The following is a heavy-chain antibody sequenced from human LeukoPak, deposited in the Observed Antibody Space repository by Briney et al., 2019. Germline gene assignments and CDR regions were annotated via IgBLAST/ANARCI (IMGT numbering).Heavy chain of an antibody. Sequence: GEPLKISGKRSGYSFTSYWISWVRQMPGKGLEWLAIISPIDSDTRYTPSFQGQVTTSADKSISSAYLQWSSLMASDTAIYYCARHVHWNSFYFDYWGQGTLVTVSS. J-gene: IGHJ4*02. D-gene: IGHD1-7*01. V-gene: IGHV5-51*01. CDR3: ARHVHWNSFYFDY. CDR2: ISPIDSDT. CDR1: GYSFTSYW.